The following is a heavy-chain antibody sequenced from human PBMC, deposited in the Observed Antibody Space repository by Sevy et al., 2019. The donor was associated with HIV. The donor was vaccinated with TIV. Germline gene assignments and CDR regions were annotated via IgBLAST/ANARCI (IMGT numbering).Heavy chain of an antibody. V-gene: IGHV3-48*02. Sequence: GGSLRLSCAASGFTFSRYSMNWVRQAPGKGLEWVSYIDSSSSTRYYADSVKGRFTISRDNAQNSLYLQMNSLRDEDTPVYYCARDDFWTGRANWIDPWGQGTLVTVSS. CDR2: IDSSSSTR. D-gene: IGHD3-3*01. CDR3: ARDDFWTGRANWIDP. J-gene: IGHJ5*02. CDR1: GFTFSRYS.